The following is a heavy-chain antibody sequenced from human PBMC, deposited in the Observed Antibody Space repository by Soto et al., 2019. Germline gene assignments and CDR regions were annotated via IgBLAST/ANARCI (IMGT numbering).Heavy chain of an antibody. CDR2: ICAYNGNT. CDR1: GYTFTSYG. D-gene: IGHD2-2*01. CDR3: ARDRPGYCISTSCPNYYYYGMDV. Sequence: QVQLVQSGAEVKKPGASVKVSCKASGYTFTSYGISWVRQAPGQGLEWMGWICAYNGNTNYAQKLQGRVTMTTDTSTSTAYMELRSLRSDDTAVYYCARDRPGYCISTSCPNYYYYGMDVWGQGTTVTVSS. J-gene: IGHJ6*02. V-gene: IGHV1-18*01.